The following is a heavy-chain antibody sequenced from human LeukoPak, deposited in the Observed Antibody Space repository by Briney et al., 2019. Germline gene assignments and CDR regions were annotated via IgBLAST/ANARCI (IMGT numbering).Heavy chain of an antibody. J-gene: IGHJ4*02. CDR1: GFTFSTYW. Sequence: SGGSLRLSCAASGFTFSTYWMSWVRQAPGKGLEWVANIKQDGSEKYYVDSMKGRFTSSRDNTKNSLYLQMNSLRAEDTAVYYCARVAIFGDRSTHRHLDYWGQGTLVTVSS. CDR2: IKQDGSEK. D-gene: IGHD3-3*01. V-gene: IGHV3-7*01. CDR3: ARVAIFGDRSTHRHLDY.